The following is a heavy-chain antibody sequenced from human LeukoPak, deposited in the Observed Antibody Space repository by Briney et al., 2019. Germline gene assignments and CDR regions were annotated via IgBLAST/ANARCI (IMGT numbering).Heavy chain of an antibody. J-gene: IGHJ3*02. CDR2: INWNGGST. Sequence: GGSLRLSRAASGFTFDDYGMSWVRQAPGKGLEWVSDINWNGGSTGYVDSVKGRFTISRDNAKNSLYLQMNSLRAEDTALYYCARDCGGDCFSNDAFDIWGQGTMVTVSS. D-gene: IGHD2-21*02. CDR1: GFTFDDYG. CDR3: ARDCGGDCFSNDAFDI. V-gene: IGHV3-20*04.